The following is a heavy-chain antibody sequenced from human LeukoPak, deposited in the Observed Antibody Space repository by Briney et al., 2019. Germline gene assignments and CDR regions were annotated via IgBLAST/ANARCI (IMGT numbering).Heavy chain of an antibody. Sequence: GGSLRLSCAASGFTVSYDYMSWVRQAPGKGLEWVSVIHAGGNAYYADSVRGRFTISRDNSENTLYLQMNSLRAEDTAVYYCTRLLPTSNHFFESWGQGTLVTVSS. J-gene: IGHJ4*02. CDR2: IHAGGNA. CDR1: GFTVSYDY. D-gene: IGHD2-8*01. V-gene: IGHV3-53*01. CDR3: TRLLPTSNHFFES.